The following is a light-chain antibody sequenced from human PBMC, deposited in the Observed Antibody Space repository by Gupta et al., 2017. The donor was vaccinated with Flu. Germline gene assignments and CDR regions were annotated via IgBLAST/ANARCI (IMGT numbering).Light chain of an antibody. CDR2: EGS. J-gene: IGKJ1*01. CDR3: QQYNTYPWT. Sequence: DTQMTQSPSTLPASVGVRVAITCRPSQSLRDWLAWYQQKPGKAPRLRIYEGSIFQGGVPSGFSGSGSATEFTLTISSLQPADFGTYYCQQYNTYPWTFGQGTKVDIK. V-gene: IGKV1-5*03. CDR1: QSLRDW.